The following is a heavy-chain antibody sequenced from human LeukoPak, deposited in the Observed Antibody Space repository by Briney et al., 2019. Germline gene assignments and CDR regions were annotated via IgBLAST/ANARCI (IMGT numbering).Heavy chain of an antibody. CDR2: IWYDGTNK. Sequence: GGSLRLSCVASGFIFSSYGMHWVRQAPGKGLEWVAVIWYDGTNKYYGDSVKGRFTISRDNSKNTLYLQINRLRVEDTAVYYCARDKIYDFWSGHNFDYWGQGTLVTVSS. J-gene: IGHJ4*02. D-gene: IGHD3-3*01. V-gene: IGHV3-33*01. CDR1: GFIFSSYG. CDR3: ARDKIYDFWSGHNFDY.